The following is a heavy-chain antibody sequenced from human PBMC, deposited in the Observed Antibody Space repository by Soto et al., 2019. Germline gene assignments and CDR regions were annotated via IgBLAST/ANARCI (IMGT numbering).Heavy chain of an antibody. J-gene: IGHJ6*03. V-gene: IGHV1-8*01. CDR2: LNPQTGNT. CDR3: ARLSEESSSSNYYYFYMDV. D-gene: IGHD6-6*01. Sequence: QVQLVQSGSEGKEPGASMKISCQASGYTFTRYSIPWVHQATGKGLGWLGWLNPQTGNTAFAEKFQGRATMTRSTSINTAYMELSALRSEDTAVYYCARLSEESSSSNYYYFYMDVWGKGSTVTVSS. CDR1: GYTFTRYS.